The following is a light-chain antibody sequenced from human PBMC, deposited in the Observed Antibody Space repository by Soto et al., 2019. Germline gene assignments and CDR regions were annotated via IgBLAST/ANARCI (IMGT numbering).Light chain of an antibody. CDR1: SSDVGAYNY. CDR2: EVS. Sequence: QSALTQPASVSGSPGQSITISCTGTSSDVGAYNYVSWYQQYPGTAPKVMIYEVSSRPSGVSHRFSGSKSGNTASLTISGLQPEDEADYYCSSFTSISTGVLFGGGTKVTVL. J-gene: IGLJ2*01. CDR3: SSFTSISTGVL. V-gene: IGLV2-14*01.